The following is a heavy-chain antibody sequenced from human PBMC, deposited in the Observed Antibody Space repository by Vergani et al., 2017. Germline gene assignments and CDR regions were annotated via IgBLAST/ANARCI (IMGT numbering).Heavy chain of an antibody. CDR2: IYSTGST. V-gene: IGHV4-59*13. CDR1: GGSFNTYY. Sequence: QLQESGPGLVKPSATLSLTCSVSGGSFNTYYWSWIRQSPGKGLEWIGYIYSTGSTNYNPSLNSRVTMSVDTSKNQFSLKLRSVTAADTAVYFCARVMYRDEASTGYRLEGMDIWGQGTTVTISS. CDR3: ARVMYRDEASTGYRLEGMDI. D-gene: IGHD3-9*01. J-gene: IGHJ6*02.